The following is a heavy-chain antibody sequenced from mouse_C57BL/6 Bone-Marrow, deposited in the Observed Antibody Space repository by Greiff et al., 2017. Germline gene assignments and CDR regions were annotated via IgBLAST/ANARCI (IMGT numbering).Heavy chain of an antibody. CDR3: AGGLYDSSNVG. J-gene: IGHJ2*01. D-gene: IGHD1-1*01. CDR2: IDPEDGET. Sequence: VQLQQSGAELVKPGASVKLSCTASGFTIKDYYMHWVKQRTEQGLEWIGRIDPEDGETKYAPKFQGKATLTADTSSNTAYLQLSSLTSEDTAVYYCAGGLYDSSNVGWGQGTTVTVSS. CDR1: GFTIKDYY. V-gene: IGHV14-2*01.